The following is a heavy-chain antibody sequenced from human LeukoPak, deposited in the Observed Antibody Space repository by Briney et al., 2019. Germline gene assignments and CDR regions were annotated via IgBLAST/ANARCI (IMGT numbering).Heavy chain of an antibody. Sequence: ASVKVSCKASGYTFTSYGISWVRQAPGQGLEWMGWISAYSGNTNYAQKLQGRVTMTTDTSTSTAYMELRSLRSDDTAVYYCAREAYYDILTGYYTKYYFDYWGQGTLVTVSS. CDR3: AREAYYDILTGYYTKYYFDY. CDR2: ISAYSGNT. CDR1: GYTFTSYG. D-gene: IGHD3-9*01. J-gene: IGHJ4*02. V-gene: IGHV1-18*01.